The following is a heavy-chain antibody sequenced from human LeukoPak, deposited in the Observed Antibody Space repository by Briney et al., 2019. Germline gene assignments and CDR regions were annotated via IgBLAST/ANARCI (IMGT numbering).Heavy chain of an antibody. CDR1: GGTFTSYA. Sequence: SVKVSSKASGGTFTSYAISWVRQAPGQGLEWMGGIIPIFGTANYAQKFQGRVTITTDKSASTAYMELSSLRSEDTAVYYCARDLGLIGQGLEYSGQRALVTASS. D-gene: IGHD2-21*01. CDR3: ARDLGLIGQGLEY. J-gene: IGHJ4*02. CDR2: IIPIFGTA. V-gene: IGHV1-69*05.